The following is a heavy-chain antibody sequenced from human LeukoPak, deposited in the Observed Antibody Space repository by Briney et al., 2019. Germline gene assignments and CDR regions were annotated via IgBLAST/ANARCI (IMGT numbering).Heavy chain of an antibody. V-gene: IGHV2-5*02. CDR3: AHRGSYDTSGIHFDY. J-gene: IGHJ4*02. CDR2: IYWDDDK. Sequence: SGPTLVNPTQTLTFTCTFSGFSLSTSGVNVGVGWILQPPGKALEWLALIYWDDDKTYNPSLKNRLTVTKDTSKNQVVLTMTNMDPVDTATYYCAHRGSYDTSGIHFDYWGQGTLVTVSS. D-gene: IGHD3-22*01. CDR1: GFSLSTSGVNVG.